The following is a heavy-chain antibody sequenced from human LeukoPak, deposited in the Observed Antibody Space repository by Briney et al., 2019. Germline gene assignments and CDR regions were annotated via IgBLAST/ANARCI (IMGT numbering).Heavy chain of an antibody. CDR3: ARVSRMPNYYYYGMDV. V-gene: IGHV1-18*01. CDR2: ISAYNGNT. CDR1: GYTFTSYG. D-gene: IGHD2-2*01. Sequence: ASVKVSCKASGYTFTSYGISWVRQAPGQGLEWMGWISAYNGNTNYAQKLQGRVTMTTDTSTSTAYMELRSLRSDDTAVYYCARVSRMPNYYYYGMDVWGQGTTVTVSS. J-gene: IGHJ6*02.